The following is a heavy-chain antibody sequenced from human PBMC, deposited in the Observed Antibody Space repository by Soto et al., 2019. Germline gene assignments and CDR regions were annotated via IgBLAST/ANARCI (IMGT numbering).Heavy chain of an antibody. CDR1: GGSVSTINW. Sequence: QVQLQESGPGLVNPSGTLSLTCAISGGSVSTINWWSWVRQPPGKGLEWIGEIHHTDGSHYNPSLKSRVSISVDKSKNQISLQLTSVTAADTAVYYCARHGGFSFDYWGQGTLVTVSS. V-gene: IGHV4-4*02. CDR3: ARHGGFSFDY. D-gene: IGHD2-15*01. J-gene: IGHJ4*02. CDR2: IHHTDGS.